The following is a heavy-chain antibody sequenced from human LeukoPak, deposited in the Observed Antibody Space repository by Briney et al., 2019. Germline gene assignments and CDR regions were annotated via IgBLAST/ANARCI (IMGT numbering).Heavy chain of an antibody. CDR3: ARDLTGRNYFDY. CDR1: GFTVSSYG. V-gene: IGHV3-33*08. Sequence: GGSLRLSCAASGFTVSSYGMHWVRQAPGKGLEWVAVIWYDGSNKYYADSVKGRFTISRDNSKNTLYLQMNSLRAEDTAVYYCARDLTGRNYFDYWGQGTLVTVSS. CDR2: IWYDGSNK. D-gene: IGHD3-9*01. J-gene: IGHJ4*02.